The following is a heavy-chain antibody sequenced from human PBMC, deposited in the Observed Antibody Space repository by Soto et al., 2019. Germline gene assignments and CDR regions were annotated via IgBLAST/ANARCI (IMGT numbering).Heavy chain of an antibody. CDR1: GGSFSGYY. J-gene: IGHJ4*02. V-gene: IGHV4-34*01. Sequence: XESLSLHPAVSGGSFSGYYWGWIRQPPGKGLEWIGEINHSGSTNYKPSLKSRVTISVDTSKNQFSLKLSSVTAADTAVYYCARQYDSSGYCDYWGQGTLVTVSS. CDR3: ARQYDSSGYCDY. D-gene: IGHD3-22*01. CDR2: INHSGST.